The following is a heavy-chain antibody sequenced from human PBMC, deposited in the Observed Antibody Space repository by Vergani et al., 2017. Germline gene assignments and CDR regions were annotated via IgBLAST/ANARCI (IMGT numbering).Heavy chain of an antibody. J-gene: IGHJ5*02. Sequence: EVELVESGGGLVQPGGSLRLSCAASGFTFNEYWMHWARQVPGKGLVWVSGMNGDGDTISYADSVKGRFTISRDNAKNTLFLQMNSLRAEDTAVYYCARARKFRFGLVWENWFDPWGQGTLVTVSS. D-gene: IGHD3-3*01. CDR3: ARARKFRFGLVWENWFDP. CDR2: MNGDGDTI. CDR1: GFTFNEYW. V-gene: IGHV3-74*01.